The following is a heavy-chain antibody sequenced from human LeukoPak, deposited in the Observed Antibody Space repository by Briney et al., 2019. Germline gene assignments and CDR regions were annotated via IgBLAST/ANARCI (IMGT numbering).Heavy chain of an antibody. CDR2: FNGRGGYT. J-gene: IGHJ4*02. D-gene: IGHD3-9*01. CDR3: AKGGNYDILTGYAYYFDY. V-gene: IGHV3-23*01. CDR1: GFTFNSYV. Sequence: GGSLRLSCEVSGFTFNSYVMSWVRRAPGKGLEWVSSFNGRGGYTFYADSVKGRFTLSSDNSKNTLYLQMNSLRAEDTAVYYCAKGGNYDILTGYAYYFDYWGQGTLVTVSS.